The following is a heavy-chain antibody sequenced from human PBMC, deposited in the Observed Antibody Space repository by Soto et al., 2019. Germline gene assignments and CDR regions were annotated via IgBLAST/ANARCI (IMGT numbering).Heavy chain of an antibody. CDR2: IIPIFGTA. V-gene: IGHV1-69*06. D-gene: IGHD2-8*02. CDR1: GGTFSSYA. CDR3: ARDGGVGTLTGYYYSGMDA. Sequence: SVKVSCKASGGTFSSYAISWVRQAPGQGLEWMGGIIPIFGTANYAQKFQGRVTSTADKCTSTAYMELSSLRSEDTAVYYCARDGGVGTLTGYYYSGMDAWGQGTTVTVS. J-gene: IGHJ6*02.